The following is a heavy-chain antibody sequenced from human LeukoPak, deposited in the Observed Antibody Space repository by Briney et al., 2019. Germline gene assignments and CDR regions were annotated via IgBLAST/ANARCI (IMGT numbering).Heavy chain of an antibody. V-gene: IGHV4-34*01. CDR2: INHSGST. CDR3: ALGMITFRH. Sequence: SETLSLTCAVYGGSFSGYYWSWIRQPPGKGREWIGEINHSGSTNYNPSLKSRVTISVDTSKNQFSLKLSSVTAADTAVYYCALGMITFRHWGQGTLVTVSS. D-gene: IGHD3-16*01. J-gene: IGHJ4*02. CDR1: GGSFSGYY.